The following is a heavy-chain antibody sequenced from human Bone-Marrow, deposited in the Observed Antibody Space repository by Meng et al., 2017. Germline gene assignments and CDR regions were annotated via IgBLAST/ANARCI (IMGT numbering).Heavy chain of an antibody. CDR2: IETKPKNYAT. J-gene: IGHJ4*02. CDR3: TTVWWIQLWLHDY. CDR1: GVTFSGSD. D-gene: IGHD5-18*01. Sequence: GESLKISCAVSGVTFSGSDIHWVRQASGKGLEWVGRIETKPKNYATSYAESLRGRFTISRDDSRNMAYLQMNSLETEDTAVYYCTTVWWIQLWLHDYWGQGTLVTVSS. V-gene: IGHV3-73*01.